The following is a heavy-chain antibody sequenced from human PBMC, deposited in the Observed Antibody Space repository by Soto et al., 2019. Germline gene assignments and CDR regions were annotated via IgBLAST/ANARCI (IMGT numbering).Heavy chain of an antibody. CDR1: GGTFSSYA. V-gene: IGHV1-69*01. D-gene: IGHD3-3*01. CDR2: IIPIFGTA. Sequence: QVQLVQSGAEVKKPGSSVKVSCKASGGTFSSYAISWVRQAPGQGLEWMGGIIPIFGTANYAQKFQGRVTIAADESTSTADMELSSMRSEDTAVYYCARGSITIFGVVISPPYYYYGMDVWGQGTPVTVSS. J-gene: IGHJ6*02. CDR3: ARGSITIFGVVISPPYYYYGMDV.